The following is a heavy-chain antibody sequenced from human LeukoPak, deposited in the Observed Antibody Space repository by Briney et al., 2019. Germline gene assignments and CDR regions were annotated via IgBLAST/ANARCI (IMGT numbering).Heavy chain of an antibody. CDR2: ISPSGTDI. V-gene: IGHV3-11*01. Sequence: GGSLRLSCAVSAFTFSDNYMTWVRQAPGKGLESVSYISPSGTDISYADSVKGRFTISRDNAKNSLYLQMNSLRAEDTAVYYCSRDPRNLDYWGQGTLVTVSS. J-gene: IGHJ4*02. CDR3: SRDPRNLDY. D-gene: IGHD1-14*01. CDR1: AFTFSDNY.